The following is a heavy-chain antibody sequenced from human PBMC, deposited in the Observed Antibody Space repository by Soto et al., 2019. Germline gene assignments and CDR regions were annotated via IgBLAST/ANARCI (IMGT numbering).Heavy chain of an antibody. CDR3: ARDRVAAREYYFDY. Sequence: QVQLVQSGAEVKKPAASVKVSCKASGYTVTSYGISWVRQAPGQGLEWMGWISAYNGNTNYAQKLQGRVTMTTDTSPSTAYMELRSRRSDDTSVYYWARDRVAAREYYFDYWGQGPLVTVSS. CDR1: GYTVTSYG. CDR2: ISAYNGNT. J-gene: IGHJ4*02. D-gene: IGHD6-6*01. V-gene: IGHV1-18*01.